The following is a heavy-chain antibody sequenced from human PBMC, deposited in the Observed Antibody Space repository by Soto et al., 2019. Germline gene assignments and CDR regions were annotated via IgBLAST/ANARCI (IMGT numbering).Heavy chain of an antibody. D-gene: IGHD3-22*01. V-gene: IGHV4-59*01. CDR1: GGSISSYY. J-gene: IGHJ6*02. Sequence: QVQLQESGPGLVKPSETLSLTCTVSGGSISSYYWSWIRQPPGKGLEWIGYIYYSGSTNYNPSLKSRVTISVDTAKNQFSLKLSSVTAADTAVYYCARSARLDDSSGPLYYYYGMDVWGQGTTVTVSS. CDR2: IYYSGST. CDR3: ARSARLDDSSGPLYYYYGMDV.